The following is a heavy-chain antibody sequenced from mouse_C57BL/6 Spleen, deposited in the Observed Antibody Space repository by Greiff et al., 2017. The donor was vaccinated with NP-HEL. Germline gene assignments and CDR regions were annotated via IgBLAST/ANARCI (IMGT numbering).Heavy chain of an antibody. V-gene: IGHV10-1*01. CDR1: GFSFNTYA. Sequence: EVQLVESGGGLVQPKGSLKLSCAASGFSFNTYAMNWVRQAPGKGLEWVARIRSKSNNYATYYADSVKDRFTISRDDSESMLYLQMNNLKTEDTAMYYCVRHAYYSNLYAMDYWGQGTSVTVSS. CDR3: VRHAYYSNLYAMDY. J-gene: IGHJ4*01. CDR2: IRSKSNNYAT. D-gene: IGHD2-5*01.